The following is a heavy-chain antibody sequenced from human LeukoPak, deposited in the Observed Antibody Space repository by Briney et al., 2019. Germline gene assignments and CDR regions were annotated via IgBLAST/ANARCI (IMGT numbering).Heavy chain of an antibody. J-gene: IGHJ3*02. CDR3: AKDTGSPEDEITMEDNAFDI. CDR2: ISYDGSNK. V-gene: IGHV3-30-3*01. D-gene: IGHD3-3*01. Sequence: GGSLRLSCAASGFTFSSYAMHWVRQAPGKGLEWVAVISYDGSNKYYADSVKGRFTISRDNAKNSLDLQMESLRAEDTAVYYSAKDTGSPEDEITMEDNAFDIWGQGTMVTASS. CDR1: GFTFSSYA.